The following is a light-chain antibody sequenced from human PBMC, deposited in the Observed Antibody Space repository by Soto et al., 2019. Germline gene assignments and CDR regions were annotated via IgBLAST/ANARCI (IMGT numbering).Light chain of an antibody. CDR2: GAS. V-gene: IGKV3-20*01. Sequence: EIVLTQSPGTLSLSPGEIATLSCRASQSVSRSYLAWYQQKPGQAPRLLIYGASTRATGIPARFSGSESGTDFTLTISCLQSEDFATYYCQQYYSYPRTFGQGTK. J-gene: IGKJ1*01. CDR1: QSVSRSY. CDR3: QQYYSYPRT.